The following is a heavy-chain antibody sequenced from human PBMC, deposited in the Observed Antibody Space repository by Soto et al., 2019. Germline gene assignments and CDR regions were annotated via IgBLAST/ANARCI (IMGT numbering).Heavy chain of an antibody. CDR2: IYHSGST. J-gene: IGHJ4*02. CDR1: GGSISSGGYS. V-gene: IGHV4-30-2*01. CDR3: TRGPDY. Sequence: SETLSLTCAVSGGSISSGGYSWSWIRQPPGKGLEWIGYIYHSGSTYYNPSLKSRVTISVDRSKNQFSLKLSSVTAADTAVYYCTRGPDYWGQGTLVTVSS.